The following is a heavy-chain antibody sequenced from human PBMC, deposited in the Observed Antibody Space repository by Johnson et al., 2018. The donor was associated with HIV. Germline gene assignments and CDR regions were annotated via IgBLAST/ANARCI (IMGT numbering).Heavy chain of an antibody. D-gene: IGHD1-26*01. CDR3: ARDRDLGRAFGI. CDR2: MWYDGSNK. CDR1: GFTFSRYG. Sequence: QVQLVESGGGVVQVGRSLRLSCEASGFTFSRYGMHWVRQAPGKGLEWVAVMWYDGSNKYYADSVKGRFTISRDNSKNTLYLQMNSLRAEDTAVYFCARDRDLGRAFGIWGQGTMVTVSS. J-gene: IGHJ3*02. V-gene: IGHV3-33*01.